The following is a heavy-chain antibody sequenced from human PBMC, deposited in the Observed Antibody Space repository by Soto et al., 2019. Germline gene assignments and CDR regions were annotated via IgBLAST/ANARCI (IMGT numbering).Heavy chain of an antibody. V-gene: IGHV1-69*02. CDR2: IIPILGIA. CDR3: ASSKGYYYASGVDDY. D-gene: IGHD3-10*01. J-gene: IGHJ4*02. Sequence: QVQLVQSGAEVKKPGSSVKVSCKASGGTFSSYTIRWVRQAPGQGLEWMGRIIPILGIANYAQKFQGRVTVTADKSTSTAYMELSSLRSEDTAVYYCASSKGYYYASGVDDYWGQGTLVTVSS. CDR1: GGTFSSYT.